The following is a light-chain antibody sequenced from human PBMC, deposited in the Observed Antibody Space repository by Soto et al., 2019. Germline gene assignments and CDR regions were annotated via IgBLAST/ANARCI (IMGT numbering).Light chain of an antibody. CDR1: QSVSNY. CDR2: DAS. J-gene: IGKJ5*01. CDR3: QQRSNWPIT. Sequence: EIVVTQSPATLSLSPGERATLSCRTSQSVSNYFAWYQQNPGRAPRLLIYDASNRATGIPARFIGGGSGTDFTLTISSLEPEDVAVYYCQQRSNWPITFGQGTRLESK. V-gene: IGKV3-11*01.